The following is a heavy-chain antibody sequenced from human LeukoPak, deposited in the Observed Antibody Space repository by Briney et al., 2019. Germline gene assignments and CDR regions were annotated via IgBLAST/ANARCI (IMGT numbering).Heavy chain of an antibody. J-gene: IGHJ4*02. Sequence: GGSLRLSCAASGFSISSCSMNWVRQAPGQGLEWVGHIKSKYDGGTTDYAAPVKGRFTISRDDSKNTVFLQMNSLKTEDTALYYCATGGYYFDYWGQGTLVTVSA. CDR1: GFSISSCS. CDR3: ATGGYYFDY. CDR2: IKSKYDGGTT. V-gene: IGHV3-15*01.